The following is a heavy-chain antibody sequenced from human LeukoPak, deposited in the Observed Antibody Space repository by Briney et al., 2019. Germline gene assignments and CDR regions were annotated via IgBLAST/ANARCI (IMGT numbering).Heavy chain of an antibody. J-gene: IGHJ1*01. D-gene: IGHD3-3*01. CDR1: GYTFTGYY. V-gene: IGHV1-8*03. CDR3: ARVGYDFSRQH. CDR2: MNPNSGNT. Sequence: ASVKVSCKASGYTFTGYYMHWVRQATGQGLEWMGWMNPNSGNTGYAQKFQGRVTITADESTSTAYMELSSLRSEDTAVYYCARVGYDFSRQHWGQGTLVTVSS.